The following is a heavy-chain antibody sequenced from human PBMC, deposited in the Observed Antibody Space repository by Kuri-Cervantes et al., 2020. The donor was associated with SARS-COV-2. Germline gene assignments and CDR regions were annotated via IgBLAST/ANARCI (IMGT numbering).Heavy chain of an antibody. CDR3: ARCGGSGSYISHYYYYMDV. CDR1: GGSISSYY. Sequence: SETLSLTCTVSGGSISSYYWSWIRQPAGKGLEWIGRIYTSGSTNYNPSLKSRVTISVDTSKNQFSLKLSSVTAADTAVYYCARCGGSGSYISHYYYYMDVWGKGTTVTVSS. J-gene: IGHJ6*03. CDR2: IYTSGST. V-gene: IGHV4-4*07. D-gene: IGHD3-10*01.